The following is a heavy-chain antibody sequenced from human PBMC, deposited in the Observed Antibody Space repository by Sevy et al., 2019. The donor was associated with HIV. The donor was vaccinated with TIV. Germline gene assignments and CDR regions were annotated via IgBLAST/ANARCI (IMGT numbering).Heavy chain of an antibody. CDR2: IYYSGTTT. D-gene: IGHD5-12*01. J-gene: IGHJ3*02. CDR3: ARHFRHGYNYDAFDI. V-gene: IGHV4-59*08. CDR1: GGSISSYY. Sequence: SETLSLTCTVSGGSISSYYWSWIRQPPGKGLEWIGYIYYSGTTTNYNPSLKSRVTISIDTSKNQFSLKLTPVTAADTALYYCARHFRHGYNYDAFDIWGQGTVVTVSS.